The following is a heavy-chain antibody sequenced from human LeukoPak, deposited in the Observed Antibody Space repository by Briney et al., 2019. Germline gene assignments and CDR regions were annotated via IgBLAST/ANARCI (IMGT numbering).Heavy chain of an antibody. V-gene: IGHV4-59*12. CDR1: GGSISSYY. Sequence: PSETLSLTCTVSGGSISSYYWSWIRQPPGKGLEWIGYIYYSGSTNYNPSLKSRVTISVDTSKNQFSLKLSSVTAADTAVYYCARSPRITMVRGVNTGDYWGQGTLVTVSS. D-gene: IGHD3-10*01. J-gene: IGHJ4*02. CDR3: ARSPRITMVRGVNTGDY. CDR2: IYYSGST.